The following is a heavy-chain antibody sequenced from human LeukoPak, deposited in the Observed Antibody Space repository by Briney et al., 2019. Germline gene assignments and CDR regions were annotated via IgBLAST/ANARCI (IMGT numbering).Heavy chain of an antibody. V-gene: IGHV3-33*03. CDR2: IWYDGSNK. Sequence: GGSLRHSCAASGFTFSSYGMHWVRQAPGKGLEWVAVIWYDGSNKYYADSVKGRFTFSRDNAKNSLYLQMNSLRTEDMALYYCAKDMESSGLDAFDIWGQGTMVSVSS. J-gene: IGHJ3*02. CDR3: AKDMESSGLDAFDI. CDR1: GFTFSSYG. D-gene: IGHD3-22*01.